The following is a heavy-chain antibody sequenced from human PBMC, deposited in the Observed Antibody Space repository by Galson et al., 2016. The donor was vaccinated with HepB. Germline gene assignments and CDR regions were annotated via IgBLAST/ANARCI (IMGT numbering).Heavy chain of an antibody. D-gene: IGHD6-19*01. CDR3: VKDVGLTSGWPRRFDS. CDR2: ISADGGST. V-gene: IGHV3-23*01. Sequence: SLRLSCAASGFTGFTFSSYWMHWVRQAPGEGLEWVSGISADGGSTFSAGSVSGRFTISRDNSKNTLYLQMDSLRAEDTALYHCVKDVGLTSGWPRRFDSWGQGALVTVSS. CDR1: GFTGFTFSSYW. J-gene: IGHJ4*02.